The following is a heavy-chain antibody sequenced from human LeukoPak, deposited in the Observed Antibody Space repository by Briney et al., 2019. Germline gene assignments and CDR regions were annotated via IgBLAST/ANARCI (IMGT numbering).Heavy chain of an antibody. V-gene: IGHV7-4-1*02. CDR3: AREDRSGWHNDAFDI. J-gene: IGHJ3*02. CDR2: INTNTGNP. Sequence: ASVKVSCKASGYTFTSYYMHWVRQAPGQGLEWMGWINTNTGNPTYAQGFTGRFVFSLDTSVSTAYLQISSLKAEDTAVYYCAREDRSGWHNDAFDIWGQGTMVTVSS. CDR1: GYTFTSYY. D-gene: IGHD6-19*01.